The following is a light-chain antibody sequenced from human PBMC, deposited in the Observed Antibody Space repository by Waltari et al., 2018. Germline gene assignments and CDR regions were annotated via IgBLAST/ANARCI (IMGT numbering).Light chain of an antibody. V-gene: IGKV2-40*01. CDR2: EVS. CDR1: QSLLDSEDGDTY. J-gene: IGKJ3*01. Sequence: DIVMTQTPLSLHVTLGEQASISCRYSQSLLDSEDGDTYLEWYLQKPGQSPQLLIYEVSNRASGVPDRFSGSGSDTDFTLKISRVEAEDVGVYYCMQALEFPFTFGPGTKLDIK. CDR3: MQALEFPFT.